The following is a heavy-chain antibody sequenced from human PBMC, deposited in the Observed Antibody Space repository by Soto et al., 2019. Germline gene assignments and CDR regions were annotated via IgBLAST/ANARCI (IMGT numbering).Heavy chain of an antibody. V-gene: IGHV1-8*01. CDR1: GDIFTNFD. CDR3: ARYIYGQGFKA. D-gene: IGHD3-3*02. J-gene: IGHJ5*02. Sequence: QVQLVQPGAEVRKPGASVKASCKASGDIFTNFDFNWVRQATGQGLEWIGWMRANSGDTGHDQKFQGRVSMTRDTSMSTAYMELSSLRAEDTAVYYCARYIYGQGFKAWGQGTLVFVSS. CDR2: MRANSGDT.